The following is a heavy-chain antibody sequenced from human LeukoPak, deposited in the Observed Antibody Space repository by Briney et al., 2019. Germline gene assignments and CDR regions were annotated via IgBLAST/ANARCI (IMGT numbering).Heavy chain of an antibody. CDR2: INPSGGST. J-gene: IGHJ4*02. CDR3: ARVFYDYVWGSYRSVFDY. Sequence: GASVKVSCKSSGYTFTSYYMHWVRQAPGQGLEWMGIINPSGGSTSYAQKFQGRVTMTRDTSTSTVYMELSSLRSEDTAVYYCARVFYDYVWGSYRSVFDYWGQGTLVTVPS. V-gene: IGHV1-46*01. D-gene: IGHD3-16*02. CDR1: GYTFTSYY.